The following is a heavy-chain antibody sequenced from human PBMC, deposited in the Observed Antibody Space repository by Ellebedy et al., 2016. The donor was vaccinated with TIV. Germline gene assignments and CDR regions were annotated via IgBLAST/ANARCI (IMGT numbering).Heavy chain of an antibody. Sequence: SETLSLXXAVSGASISSNNWWSWVRQPPGNGLEWIGDLFHTGRTNYNPSLKSRVTISVEKSKNQFSLVLRSVTAADTAIYYCARILTAHYNQYYDGMGVWGQGTTVTVSS. CDR3: ARILTAHYNQYYDGMGV. V-gene: IGHV4-4*02. CDR2: LFHTGRT. D-gene: IGHD3-9*01. CDR1: GASISSNNW. J-gene: IGHJ6*02.